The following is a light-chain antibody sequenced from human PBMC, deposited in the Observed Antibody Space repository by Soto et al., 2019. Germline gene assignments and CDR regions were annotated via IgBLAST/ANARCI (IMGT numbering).Light chain of an antibody. V-gene: IGLV2-14*01. CDR3: SSYTSSSTLGGCV. CDR2: EVS. J-gene: IGLJ1*01. CDR1: SSDVGGYNY. Sequence: QSALTQPASVSGSPGQSITISCTGPSSDVGGYNYVSWYQQHPGKAPKLMIYEVSNRPSGVSNRFSGSKSGNTASLTISGLQAEDEADYYCSSYTSSSTLGGCVFGTGTKVTVL.